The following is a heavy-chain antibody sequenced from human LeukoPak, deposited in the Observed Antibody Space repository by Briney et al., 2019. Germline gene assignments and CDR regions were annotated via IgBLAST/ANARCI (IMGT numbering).Heavy chain of an antibody. CDR1: GFTFSSYW. CDR2: IGGSGINT. CDR3: AKGSDGYNCVVDY. Sequence: GGSLRLSCAASGFTFSSYWMSWVRQAPGKGLEWVSTIGGSGINTYYADSVKGRFTISRDNSENTLYLQMNNLRAEDTAIYYCAKGSDGYNCVVDYWGQGTLVTVSS. J-gene: IGHJ4*02. V-gene: IGHV3-23*01. D-gene: IGHD5-24*01.